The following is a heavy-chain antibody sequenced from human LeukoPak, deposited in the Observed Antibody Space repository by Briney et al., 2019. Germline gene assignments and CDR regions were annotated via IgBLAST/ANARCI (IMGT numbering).Heavy chain of an antibody. D-gene: IGHD6-19*01. CDR2: ISSSSSYI. J-gene: IGHJ4*02. CDR3: ARGSVAGQFDY. V-gene: IGHV3-21*01. Sequence: GGSLRLSCEASGFTFSSYSMNWVRQAPGKGLEWVSSISSSSSYIYYADSVKGRFTISRDNAKNSLYLQMNSLRAEDTAVYYCARGSVAGQFDYWGQGTLVTVSS. CDR1: GFTFSSYS.